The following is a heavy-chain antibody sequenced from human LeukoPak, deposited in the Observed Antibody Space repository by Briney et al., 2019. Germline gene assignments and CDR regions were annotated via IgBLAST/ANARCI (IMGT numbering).Heavy chain of an antibody. Sequence: SETLSPTCTVSGGSISSYYWSWIRQPAGKGLEWIGRIYTSGSTNYNPSLKSRVTRSVDTSKNQFSLKLSSVTAADTAVYYCARGLAYCGGDCSLYYYMDVWGKGTTVNVSS. CDR1: GGSISSYY. V-gene: IGHV4-4*07. D-gene: IGHD2-21*02. J-gene: IGHJ6*03. CDR3: ARGLAYCGGDCSLYYYMDV. CDR2: IYTSGST.